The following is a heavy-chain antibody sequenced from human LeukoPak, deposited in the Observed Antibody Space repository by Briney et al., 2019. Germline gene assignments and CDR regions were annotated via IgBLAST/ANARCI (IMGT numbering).Heavy chain of an antibody. J-gene: IGHJ5*02. V-gene: IGHV4-34*01. Sequence: PSETLSLTCAVYGGSFSGYYWSWIRQPPGKGLEWIGEINHSGSTNYNPSLKSRVTISVDTSKNQFSLKLSSVTAADTAVYYCARGFGSGSGGSCYSCSWFDPWGQGTLVTVSS. D-gene: IGHD2-15*01. CDR1: GGSFSGYY. CDR2: INHSGST. CDR3: ARGFGSGSGGSCYSCSWFDP.